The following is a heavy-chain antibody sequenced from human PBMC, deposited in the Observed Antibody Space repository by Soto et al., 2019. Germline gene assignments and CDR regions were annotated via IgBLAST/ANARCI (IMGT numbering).Heavy chain of an antibody. CDR3: ARVDGYTYPNDY. CDR1: GFTFSAYS. Sequence: GSLRLSCAASGFTFSAYSMSWVRQAPGKGLEWVSSITSGSDYIYYADSLKGRFTISRDNAKNSLYLQMHSLRAEDTAFYYCARVDGYTYPNDYWGQGTLVTVSS. V-gene: IGHV3-21*01. D-gene: IGHD5-12*01. J-gene: IGHJ4*02. CDR2: ITSGSDYI.